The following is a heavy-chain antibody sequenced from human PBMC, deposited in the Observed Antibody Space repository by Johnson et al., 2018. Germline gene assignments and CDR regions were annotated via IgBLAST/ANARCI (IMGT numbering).Heavy chain of an antibody. J-gene: IGHJ4*02. CDR2: IAGSGDYK. CDR3: TAPYYYDSSGFAFDY. V-gene: IGHV3-23*04. D-gene: IGHD3-22*01. CDR1: TFTFRSDV. Sequence: VQLVESGGDLVRPGGSLRLSCEASTFTFRSDVMNWVRQAPGKGLEWVSTIAGSGDYKFYAGSVKGRFTISRDNSKNTLYLQMNNLRAEETAVYYCTAPYYYDSSGFAFDYWGQGTLVSVSS.